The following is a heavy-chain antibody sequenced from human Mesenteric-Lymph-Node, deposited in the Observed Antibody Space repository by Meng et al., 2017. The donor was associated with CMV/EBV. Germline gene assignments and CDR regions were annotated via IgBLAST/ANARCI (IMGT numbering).Heavy chain of an antibody. D-gene: IGHD6-13*01. J-gene: IGHJ4*02. V-gene: IGHV3-48*03. CDR2: ISGSGNTI. Sequence: GESLKISCAASGFTFNSFEMNWVRQAPGKGLEWVSYISGSGNTIYYADSLKGRFTISRDNAKNSLYLQMNSLRAEDTAAYYCARDRKSSIWKGGFDYWGQGTLVTVSS. CDR1: GFTFNSFE. CDR3: ARDRKSSIWKGGFDY.